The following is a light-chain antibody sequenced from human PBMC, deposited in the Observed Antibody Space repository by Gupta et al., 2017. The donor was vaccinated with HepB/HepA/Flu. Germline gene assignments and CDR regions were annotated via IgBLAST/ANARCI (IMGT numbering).Light chain of an antibody. CDR2: DAS. Sequence: EIVISQSPATLSLSPGERATLSCRASQSVRSYLAWYQQKPGQAPRLLIYDASNMATGIPARFSGSGSGTDFTLTISSLEPEDFAVYYCQQGSHWPRTFGRGTKVEIK. CDR1: QSVRSY. V-gene: IGKV3-11*01. CDR3: QQGSHWPRT. J-gene: IGKJ1*01.